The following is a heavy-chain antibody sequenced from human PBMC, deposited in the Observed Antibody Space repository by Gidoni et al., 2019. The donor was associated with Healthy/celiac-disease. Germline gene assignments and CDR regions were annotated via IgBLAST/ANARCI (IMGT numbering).Heavy chain of an antibody. CDR1: GGAFRGYY. V-gene: IGHV4-34*01. J-gene: IGHJ5*02. Sequence: QVQLQQWGAGLLKPSETLSLTCAVYGGAFRGYYWSWIRQPPVKGLEWIGEINHSGSTNYNPSLKSRVTISVDTSKNQFSLKLSSVTAADTAVYYCARRYCSSTSCYAGPYNWFDPWGQGTLVTVSS. CDR2: INHSGST. CDR3: ARRYCSSTSCYAGPYNWFDP. D-gene: IGHD2-2*01.